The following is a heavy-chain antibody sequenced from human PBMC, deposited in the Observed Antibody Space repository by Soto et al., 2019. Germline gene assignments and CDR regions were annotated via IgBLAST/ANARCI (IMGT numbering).Heavy chain of an antibody. CDR2: ISYNGRSI. Sequence: GGSLILSCAASGFTFSDYPMHWVRQVSGKGLEWMAVISYNGRSILYADSAKGRFTITRDDPSNTLYLHMNSLRPEDTAVYYCARDLFRGAPDYLDHWGQGTPVTVSS. J-gene: IGHJ4*02. V-gene: IGHV3-30*04. D-gene: IGHD1-26*01. CDR1: GFTFSDYP. CDR3: ARDLFRGAPDYLDH.